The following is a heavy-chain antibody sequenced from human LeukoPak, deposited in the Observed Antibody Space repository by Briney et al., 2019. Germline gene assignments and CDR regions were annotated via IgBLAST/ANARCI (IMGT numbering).Heavy chain of an antibody. J-gene: IGHJ3*02. CDR1: GGSISSYY. CDR3: ARGGYCSSTSCYSVDAFDI. V-gene: IGHV4-59*01. Sequence: SETLSLTCTVSGGSISSYYWSWIRQPPGKGLEWIGYIYYSGSTNYNPSLKSRVTISVDTSKNQFSPKLSSVTAADTAVYYCARGGYCSSTSCYSVDAFDIWGQGTMVTVSS. CDR2: IYYSGST. D-gene: IGHD2-2*01.